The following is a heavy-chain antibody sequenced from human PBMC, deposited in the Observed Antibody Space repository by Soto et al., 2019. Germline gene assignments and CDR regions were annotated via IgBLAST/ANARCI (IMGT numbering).Heavy chain of an antibody. CDR2: IYYRGST. J-gene: IGHJ4*02. D-gene: IGHD3-16*01. CDR3: ARGVEGDPFDY. V-gene: IGHV4-31*03. Sequence: QVQLQESGPGLVKPSQTLSLTCTVSGGSISSGGYYWSWIRQHPGKGLEWIGYIYYRGSTYYNPSLKRRVTISVDTSKNQFSLKLSSVTAADTAVYYCARGVEGDPFDYWGQGTLVTVSS. CDR1: GGSISSGGYY.